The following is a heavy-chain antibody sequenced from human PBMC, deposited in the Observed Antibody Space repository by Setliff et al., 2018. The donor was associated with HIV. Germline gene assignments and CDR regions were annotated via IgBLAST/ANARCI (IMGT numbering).Heavy chain of an antibody. CDR1: GYSIRSGYY. V-gene: IGHV4-38-2*01. D-gene: IGHD3-22*01. CDR3: ASRIYYYDESRVLREEGFVP. J-gene: IGHJ5*02. Sequence: SETLSLTCAVSGYSIRSGYYWTWIRQAPGKGLEWVGYIYYNGNAYYNPSLKSRVTISVDRSKNQFSLKLTSVTAADTAMYYCASRIYYYDESRVLREEGFVPWGQGTLVTVSS. CDR2: IYYNGNA.